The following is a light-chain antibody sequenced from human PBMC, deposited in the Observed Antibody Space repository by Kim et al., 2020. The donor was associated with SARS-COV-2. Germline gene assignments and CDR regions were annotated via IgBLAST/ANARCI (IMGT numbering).Light chain of an antibody. CDR2: GAS. V-gene: IGKV3-15*01. Sequence: EIVITQSPATLSVSPGERATLSCRASQSVKSYLAWYQQRPGQAPRLLIFGASRRATDIPARFSGRVSGTEFTLTISSLQSEDVAVYYCHQYDSWPSLTFGGGTKVDIK. J-gene: IGKJ4*01. CDR3: HQYDSWPSLT. CDR1: QSVKSY.